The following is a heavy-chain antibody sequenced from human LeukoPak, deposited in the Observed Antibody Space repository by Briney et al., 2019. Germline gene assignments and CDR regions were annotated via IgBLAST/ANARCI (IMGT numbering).Heavy chain of an antibody. Sequence: GGSLRLSCAASEFTFSNYGMHWVRQAPGQGLEWMGWINPNSGGTNYAQKFQGRVTMTRDTSISTAYMELSRLRSDDTAVYYCARRGITVVDAFDIWGQGTMVTVSS. J-gene: IGHJ3*02. CDR3: ARRGITVVDAFDI. CDR2: INPNSGGT. V-gene: IGHV1-2*02. CDR1: EFTFSNYG. D-gene: IGHD4-23*01.